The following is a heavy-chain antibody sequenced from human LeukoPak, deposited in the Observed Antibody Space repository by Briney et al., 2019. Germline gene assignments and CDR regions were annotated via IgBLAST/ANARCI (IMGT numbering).Heavy chain of an antibody. Sequence: QTGGSLRLSCAVSESTFSSYVMSWVRQAPGKGLEWVSTISGSGYITHYADSVKGRFTISRDNSKYTLYLQMNSLRAEDTAVYYCAKGGSSDYYFDYWGQGTLVTVSS. CDR2: ISGSGYIT. CDR3: AKGGSSDYYFDY. D-gene: IGHD2-2*01. V-gene: IGHV3-23*01. J-gene: IGHJ4*02. CDR1: ESTFSSYV.